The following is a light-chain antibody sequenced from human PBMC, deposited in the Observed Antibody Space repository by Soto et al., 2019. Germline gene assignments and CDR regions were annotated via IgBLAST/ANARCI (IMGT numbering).Light chain of an antibody. CDR1: SSDVGSYNL. V-gene: IGLV2-23*01. Sequence: QSALTQPASVSGSPGQSITISCTGTSSDVGSYNLVSWYQQHPGKAPKLMIYEGSKRPSGVSNRFSGSKSGNTASLTISGLQAEDEADYYCSSYAGGKNFYVFGTGTKLTVL. J-gene: IGLJ1*01. CDR2: EGS. CDR3: SSYAGGKNFYV.